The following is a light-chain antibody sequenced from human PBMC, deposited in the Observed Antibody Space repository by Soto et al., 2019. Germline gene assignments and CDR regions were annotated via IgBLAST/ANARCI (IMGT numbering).Light chain of an antibody. Sequence: QSALTQPAPVSGSPGQSITISCTGTSSDVGSYNLVSWYQQHPGKAPKLMIYEVSKRPSGVSNRFSGSKSGNTASLTISGLQAEDEADYYCCSYAGSSTYAVFGGGTQLTVL. CDR1: SSDVGSYNL. V-gene: IGLV2-23*02. J-gene: IGLJ7*01. CDR3: CSYAGSSTYAV. CDR2: EVS.